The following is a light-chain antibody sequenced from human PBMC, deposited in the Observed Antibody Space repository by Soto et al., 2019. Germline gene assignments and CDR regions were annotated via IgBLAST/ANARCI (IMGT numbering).Light chain of an antibody. V-gene: IGKV1-5*03. Sequence: DIQMTQSPSTLSASVGDRVTITCRASQTISTWLAWYQQRPGKAPNLLIYKASSLESGVSSRFSGGGSGTEFTLTITNLQPDDFATYYCQHYNSYPYTFGQGTKLEIK. CDR2: KAS. J-gene: IGKJ2*01. CDR1: QTISTW. CDR3: QHYNSYPYT.